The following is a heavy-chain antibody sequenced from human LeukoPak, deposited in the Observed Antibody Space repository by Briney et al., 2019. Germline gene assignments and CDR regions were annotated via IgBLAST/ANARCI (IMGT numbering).Heavy chain of an antibody. CDR1: GYSISSGYY. J-gene: IGHJ4*02. CDR3: ARVTPGYCSGGSCHDY. Sequence: PSETLSLTCTVSGYSISSGYYWGWIRQPPGKGLEWIGSMYHSGTTSYNPSLKSRVTMSVDTSKNQFSLELSSVTAADTAVYYCARVTPGYCSGGSCHDYWGQGTLVTVSS. D-gene: IGHD2-15*01. CDR2: MYHSGTT. V-gene: IGHV4-38-2*02.